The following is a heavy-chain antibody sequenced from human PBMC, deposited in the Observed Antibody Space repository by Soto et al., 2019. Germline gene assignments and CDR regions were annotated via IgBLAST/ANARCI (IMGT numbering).Heavy chain of an antibody. CDR2: IYYSGTT. Sequence: SETLSLTCTVSGGSISCYYWSWIRQPPGKGLEWIGYIYYSGTTSYNPSLNSRVTMSVDTSKNQFSLKVNSVTAADTAVYYCARESYYGSGATVVAYWGQGTLVTVSS. V-gene: IGHV4-59*01. CDR3: ARESYYGSGATVVAY. D-gene: IGHD3-10*01. CDR1: GGSISCYY. J-gene: IGHJ4*02.